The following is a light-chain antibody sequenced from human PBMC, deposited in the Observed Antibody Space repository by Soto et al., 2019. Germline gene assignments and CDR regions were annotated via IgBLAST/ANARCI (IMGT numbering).Light chain of an antibody. J-gene: IGKJ1*01. CDR3: QQYTSYLST. CDR2: DAS. V-gene: IGKV1-5*01. Sequence: DIQMTQSPSTLSASVGDRVTITCRASQSISSWLAWYQQKPGKAPKLLISDASSVESGVPSRLNGSRSGKEGTLPTSTLSFGGFATYSSQQYTSYLSTLGQGTKVDTK. CDR1: QSISSW.